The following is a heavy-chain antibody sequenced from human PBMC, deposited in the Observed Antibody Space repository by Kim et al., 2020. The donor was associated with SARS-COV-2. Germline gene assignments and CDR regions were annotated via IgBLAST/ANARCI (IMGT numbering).Heavy chain of an antibody. J-gene: IGHJ5*02. CDR2: IYYSGST. CDR3: ARSPLGYCSSTSCRRKEGTQNNWFDP. CDR1: GGSISSYY. Sequence: SETLSLTCTVSGGSISSYYWSWIRQPPGKGLEWIGYIYYSGSTNYNPSLKSRVTISVDTSKNQFSLKLSSVTAADTAVYYCARSPLGYCSSTSCRRKEGTQNNWFDPWGQGTLVTVSS. V-gene: IGHV4-59*01. D-gene: IGHD2-2*01.